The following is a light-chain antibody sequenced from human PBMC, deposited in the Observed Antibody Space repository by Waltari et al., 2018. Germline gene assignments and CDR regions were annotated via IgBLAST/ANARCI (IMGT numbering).Light chain of an antibody. V-gene: IGKV1-33*01. CDR1: QDITTS. CDR2: NAS. CDR3: QQFHSLPFT. J-gene: IGKJ2*01. Sequence: DIQLTQSPSFLSASVGDRVTFTCQATQDITTSLSWFQKKPGEAPRLLIYNASTLQPGVASSCSGAWSATCYSLTITSLQLDYAATYCWQQFHSLPFTFAGGTKLHMK.